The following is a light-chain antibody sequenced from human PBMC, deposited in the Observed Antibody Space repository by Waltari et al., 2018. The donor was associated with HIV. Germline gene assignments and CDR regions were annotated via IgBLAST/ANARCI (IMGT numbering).Light chain of an antibody. CDR2: NNN. Sequence: QSVLTQPPSASGTPGPRVTFSCSGSSSTIGSNPVDWYQKLPGTAPRLLIYNNNTRPSGVPDRFSGSKSGTSASLAISGLQSEDEADYYCAAWDDSLNGHVLFGGGTKLTVL. CDR1: SSTIGSNP. CDR3: AAWDDSLNGHVL. J-gene: IGLJ2*01. V-gene: IGLV1-44*01.